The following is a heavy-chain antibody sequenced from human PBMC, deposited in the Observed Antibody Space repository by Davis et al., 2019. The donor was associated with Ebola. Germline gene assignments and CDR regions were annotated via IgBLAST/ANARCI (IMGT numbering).Heavy chain of an antibody. CDR3: TTVGGYIYGQRDY. D-gene: IGHD5-18*01. V-gene: IGHV3-15*07. J-gene: IGHJ4*02. CDR2: IKRIADGGTT. CDR1: GFAFSNAW. Sequence: GESLKISCAVSGFAFSNAWMNWVRQAPGKGLEWVGRIKRIADGGTTDHAAPVKGGFTISREDSKNTLYLQMNSLKTEDTAVYYCTTVGGYIYGQRDYWGQGALVTVSS.